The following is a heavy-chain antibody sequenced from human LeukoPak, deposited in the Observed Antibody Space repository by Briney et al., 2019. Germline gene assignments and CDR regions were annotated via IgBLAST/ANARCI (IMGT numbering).Heavy chain of an antibody. Sequence: ASVKVSCKASGYTFTGYYMHWVRQAPGQGREWMGWINPNSGGTNYAQKFQGRVTMTRDTSISTAYMELSRLRSDDTAVYYCARITYDFWSGYYMPDDPWGQGTLVTVSS. D-gene: IGHD3-3*01. CDR2: INPNSGGT. CDR3: ARITYDFWSGYYMPDDP. V-gene: IGHV1-2*02. CDR1: GYTFTGYY. J-gene: IGHJ5*02.